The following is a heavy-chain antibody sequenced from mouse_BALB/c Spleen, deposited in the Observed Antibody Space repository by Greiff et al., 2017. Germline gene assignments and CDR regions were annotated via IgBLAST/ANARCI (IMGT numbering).Heavy chain of an antibody. CDR3: AREGITNYFDY. D-gene: IGHD2-4*01. J-gene: IGHJ2*01. CDR1: GFTFSSYA. CDR2: ISSGGST. V-gene: IGHV5-6-5*01. Sequence: EVKLEESGGGLVKPGGSLKLSCAASGFTFSSYAMSWVRQTPEKRLEWVASISSGGSTYYPDSVKGRFTISRDNARNILYLQMSSLRSEDTAMYYCAREGITNYFDYWGQGTTLTVSS.